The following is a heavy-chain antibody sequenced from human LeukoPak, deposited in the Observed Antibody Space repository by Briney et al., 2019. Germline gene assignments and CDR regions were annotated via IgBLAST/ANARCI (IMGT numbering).Heavy chain of an antibody. V-gene: IGHV3-30*02. CDR2: IRYDGSNK. CDR3: AKGVRGSGWYEGRGGLASDAFDI. Sequence: GGSLRLSCAASGFTFSSYGMHWVRQAPGKGLEWVAFIRYDGSNKYYADSVKGRFTISRDNSKNTLYLQMNSLRAEDTAVYYCAKGVRGSGWYEGRGGLASDAFDIWGQGTMVTVSS. D-gene: IGHD6-19*01. CDR1: GFTFSSYG. J-gene: IGHJ3*02.